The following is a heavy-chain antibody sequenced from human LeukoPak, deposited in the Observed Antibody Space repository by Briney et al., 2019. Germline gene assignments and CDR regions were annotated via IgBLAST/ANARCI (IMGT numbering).Heavy chain of an antibody. D-gene: IGHD3/OR15-3a*01. V-gene: IGHV4-34*01. CDR1: GGSFSGYY. CDR3: ARQTGSGLFILP. Sequence: SSETLSLTCGVYGGSFSGYYWSWIRQPPGKGLEWIGEINHSGSTSYNPSLKSRVTISVDTSKNQFSLKLSSVTAADTAVYYCARQTGSGLFILPGGQGTLVTVSS. CDR2: INHSGST. J-gene: IGHJ4*02.